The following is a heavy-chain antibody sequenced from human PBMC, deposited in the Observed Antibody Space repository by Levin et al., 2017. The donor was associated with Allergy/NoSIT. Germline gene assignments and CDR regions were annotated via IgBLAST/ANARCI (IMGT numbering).Heavy chain of an antibody. J-gene: IGHJ4*01. CDR1: GFTFDDYG. D-gene: IGHD3-10*01. CDR3: ALTSYSGSFRVGSCDY. V-gene: IGHV3-20*04. CDR2: INWNGGTT. Sequence: RAGGSLRLSCAASGFTFDDYGMTWVRQAPGKGLEWVSTINWNGGTTGYADSVKGRFTISRDNAKNFLYLQMNSLRAEDTALYYGALTSYSGSFRVGSCDYWGHGTLVTVSS.